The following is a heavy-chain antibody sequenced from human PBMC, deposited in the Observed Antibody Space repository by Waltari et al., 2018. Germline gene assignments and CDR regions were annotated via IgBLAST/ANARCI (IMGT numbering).Heavy chain of an antibody. CDR2: ISYDGSNK. CDR1: GFTFSSYG. Sequence: QVQLVESGGGVVQPGRSLRLSCAASGFTFSSYGMPWVRQAPGKGLVWVAVISYDGSNKYYADSVKGRFTISRDNSKNTLYLQMNSLRAEDTAVYYCAKDEYYYGSGSPDYWGQGTLVTVSS. D-gene: IGHD3-10*01. J-gene: IGHJ4*02. CDR3: AKDEYYYGSGSPDY. V-gene: IGHV3-30*18.